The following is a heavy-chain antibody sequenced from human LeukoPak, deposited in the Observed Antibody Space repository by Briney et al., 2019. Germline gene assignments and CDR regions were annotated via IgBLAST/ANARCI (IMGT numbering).Heavy chain of an antibody. Sequence: SETLSLTCAVYGGSFSGYYWSWIRQPPGKGLEWIGEINHSGSTNYNPSLKSRVTITVDTSKNQFSLKLSSVTAADTAVYYCARVLRFLEWSRTYYYYYGMDVWGQGTTVTVSS. CDR2: INHSGST. V-gene: IGHV4-34*01. CDR1: GGSFSGYY. J-gene: IGHJ6*02. D-gene: IGHD3-3*01. CDR3: ARVLRFLEWSRTYYYYYGMDV.